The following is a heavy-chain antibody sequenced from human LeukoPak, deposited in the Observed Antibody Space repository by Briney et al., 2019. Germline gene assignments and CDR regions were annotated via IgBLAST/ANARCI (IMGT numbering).Heavy chain of an antibody. D-gene: IGHD6-19*01. CDR3: ARQGRIAVAGTKVDY. V-gene: IGHV4-34*01. J-gene: IGHJ4*02. Sequence: SETLSLTCAVYGGSFSGYYWSWIRQPPGKGLEWIGSIYYSGSTYYNPSLKSRVTISVDTSKNQFSLKLSSVTAADTAVYYCARQGRIAVAGTKVDYWGQGTLVTVSS. CDR1: GGSFSGYY. CDR2: IYYSGST.